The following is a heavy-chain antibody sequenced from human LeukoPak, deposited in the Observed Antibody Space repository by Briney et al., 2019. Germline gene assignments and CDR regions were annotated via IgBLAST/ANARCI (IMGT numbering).Heavy chain of an antibody. D-gene: IGHD2-15*01. CDR2: MNPNSGNT. CDR1: GYTFTSYD. J-gene: IGHJ3*02. V-gene: IGHV1-8*03. CDR3: ARDRSHSGGSFGGAFDI. Sequence: ASVKVSCKASGYTFTSYDINWVRQATGQGLEWMGWMNPNSGNTGYAQKFQGRVTITRNTSISTAYMELSSLRSEDTAVYYCARDRSHSGGSFGGAFDIWGQGTMVTVSS.